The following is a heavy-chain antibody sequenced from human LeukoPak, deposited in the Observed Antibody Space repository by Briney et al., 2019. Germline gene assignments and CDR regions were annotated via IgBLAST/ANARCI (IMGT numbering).Heavy chain of an antibody. V-gene: IGHV4-39*01. J-gene: IGHJ4*01. CDR1: GGSISSYY. D-gene: IGHD3-10*01. Sequence: PSETLSHTCTVSGGSISSYYWDWIRQPPGKGLEWIGSIYNSGTTYYNPSLKSRVTISVDTSKNQFSLKVSSVTAADTAVYYCASRVYGLGSFNYWGQGTLVTVSS. CDR3: ASRVYGLGSFNY. CDR2: IYNSGTT.